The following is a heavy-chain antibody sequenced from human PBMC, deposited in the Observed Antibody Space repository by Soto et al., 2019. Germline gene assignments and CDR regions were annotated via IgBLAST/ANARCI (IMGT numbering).Heavy chain of an antibody. J-gene: IGHJ5*02. CDR2: MNPNSGNT. CDR3: ARARGLARA. V-gene: IGHV1-8*01. Sequence: GASVKVSCKASGYTFTSYDINWVRQATGRGLEWMGWMNPNSGNTGYAQKFQGRFTISRDNAKNSVFLQMNSLRVEDTAVYYCARARGLARAWGQGTLVTVSS. CDR1: GYTFTSYD. D-gene: IGHD3-10*01.